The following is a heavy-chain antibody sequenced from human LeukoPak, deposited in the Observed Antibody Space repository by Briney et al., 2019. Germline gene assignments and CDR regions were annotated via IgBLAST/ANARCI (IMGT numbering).Heavy chain of an antibody. Sequence: GGSLRLSCAASGFNFSSSAMSWVRQAPGKGLEWVSAISGSGGSTYYADSVKGRFTISRDNSKNTVYLQMNSLRAEDTAVYYCANPKRVRAPGPFDYWGQGTLVTVSS. CDR2: ISGSGGST. CDR1: GFNFSSSA. V-gene: IGHV3-23*01. CDR3: ANPKRVRAPGPFDY. J-gene: IGHJ4*02.